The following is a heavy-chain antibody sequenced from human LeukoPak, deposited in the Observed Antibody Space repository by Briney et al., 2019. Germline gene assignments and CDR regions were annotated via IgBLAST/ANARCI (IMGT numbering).Heavy chain of an antibody. CDR2: IAGDESQK. Sequence: GGSLRLSCVASGFSFTSSWMTWVRQAPGKGLEWVANIAGDESQKRYMDSVKGRFTISRDNAKNSLYLQLNSLRAEDTAIYYCVRDLSPVSDRNVWYDALDIWGQGKMVTVSS. D-gene: IGHD1-1*01. CDR1: GFSFTSSW. CDR3: VRDLSPVSDRNVWYDALDI. V-gene: IGHV3-7*01. J-gene: IGHJ3*02.